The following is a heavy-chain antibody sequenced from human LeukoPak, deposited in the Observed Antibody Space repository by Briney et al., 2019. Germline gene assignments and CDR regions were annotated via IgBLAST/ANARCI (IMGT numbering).Heavy chain of an antibody. CDR3: ARLQGRGDNYLDY. CDR1: GGSISNYY. V-gene: IGHV4-59*08. Sequence: SETLSLTCTVSGGSISNYYWSWIRPPPGKRLEWIGYVSYSGSSSSNPSLESRVTISVDMSKNQFSLRLSSVTASDTAVYYCARLQGRGDNYLDYWGQGTLVTVSS. J-gene: IGHJ4*02. CDR2: VSYSGSS. D-gene: IGHD7-27*01.